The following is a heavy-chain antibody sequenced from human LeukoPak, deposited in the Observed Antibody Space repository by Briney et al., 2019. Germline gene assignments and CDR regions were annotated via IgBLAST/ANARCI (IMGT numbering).Heavy chain of an antibody. CDR2: IFPGDSET. CDR3: ATSESQTRFDY. J-gene: IGHJ4*02. Sequence: GESLKISCKGSGYSFTTYWIGWVRQMPGKGLEWMGIIFPGDSETIYSPSFQGQATISADKYISTAYLQWRSLKASDTAMYYCATSESQTRFDYWGQGTLVTASS. V-gene: IGHV5-51*01. D-gene: IGHD1/OR15-1a*01. CDR1: GYSFTTYW.